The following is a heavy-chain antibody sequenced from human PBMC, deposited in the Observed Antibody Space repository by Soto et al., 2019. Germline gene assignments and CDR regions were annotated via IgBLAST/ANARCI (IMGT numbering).Heavy chain of an antibody. D-gene: IGHD3-10*01. J-gene: IGHJ4*02. CDR2: IKSKTDGGTT. V-gene: IGHV3-15*01. Sequence: EVQLVESGGGLVKPGGSLRLSCAASGFTFSNAWMSWVRQAPGKGLEWVGRIKSKTDGGTTDYAAPVKGRITISGDDLKNTLYLQMNSRKTGDTAVYYCTSVVPSPRGRGDYWGQGTLVTVSS. CDR3: TSVVPSPRGRGDY. CDR1: GFTFSNAW.